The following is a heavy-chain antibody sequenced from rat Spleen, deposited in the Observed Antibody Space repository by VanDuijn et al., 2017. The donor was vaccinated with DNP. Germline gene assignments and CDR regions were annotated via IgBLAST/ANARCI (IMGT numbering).Heavy chain of an antibody. D-gene: IGHD1-4*01. CDR1: GFSLTSNG. Sequence: QVQLKESGPGLVQPSQTLSLTCTVSGFSLTSNGVHWVRQPPEKGLEWVGVIWSGGSTDYNSALKSRLSISRDTSKSQVFLKMNSLQSEDTAIYYCTRPGIAGFKGWFPYWGQGTLVTVSS. CDR3: TRPGIAGFKGWFPY. V-gene: IGHV2-1*01. CDR2: IWSGGST. J-gene: IGHJ3*01.